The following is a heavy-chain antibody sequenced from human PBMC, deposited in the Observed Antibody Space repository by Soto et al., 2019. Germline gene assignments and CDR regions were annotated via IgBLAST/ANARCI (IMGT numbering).Heavy chain of an antibody. Sequence: PSETLSLTCTVSGGSISGYYWSWIRQSPGKGLEYIGYIYYRGSTNYNPSLKSRVTRSVDTSRNQFSLKVNSVTAADTAVYYCARQQLLPFYYALDVWGQGTTVTVSS. J-gene: IGHJ6*02. CDR3: ARQQLLPFYYALDV. CDR2: IYYRGST. D-gene: IGHD6-13*01. V-gene: IGHV4-59*01. CDR1: GGSISGYY.